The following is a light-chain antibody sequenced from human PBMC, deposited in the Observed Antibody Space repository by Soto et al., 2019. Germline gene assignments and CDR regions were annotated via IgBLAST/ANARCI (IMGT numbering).Light chain of an antibody. V-gene: IGLV1-44*01. J-gene: IGLJ3*02. CDR3: AAWDASLNGRV. CDR2: NSN. CDR1: SSNIGSNA. Sequence: QSVLTQPPSASATPGQRVTISCSGSSSNIGSNAVTWYQQLPGTAPKLLIYNSNQRPSGVPDRFSGSKSGTSASLAISGLQSEDEADYYCAAWDASLNGRVFGGGTKLTVL.